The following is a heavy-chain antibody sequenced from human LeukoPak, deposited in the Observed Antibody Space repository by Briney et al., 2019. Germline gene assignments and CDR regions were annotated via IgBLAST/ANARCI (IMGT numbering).Heavy chain of an antibody. J-gene: IGHJ4*02. CDR3: ARRWSFDH. D-gene: IGHD6-13*01. Sequence: GRSLRLSCAASGFTFSSYGMHWVRQAPGKGLEWVAVISYDGSNKYYADSVKGRFTISRDKSKNTLYLQMNSLRVEDTAVYYCARRWSFDHWGQGTLVTVSS. CDR2: ISYDGSNK. CDR1: GFTFSSYG. V-gene: IGHV3-30*03.